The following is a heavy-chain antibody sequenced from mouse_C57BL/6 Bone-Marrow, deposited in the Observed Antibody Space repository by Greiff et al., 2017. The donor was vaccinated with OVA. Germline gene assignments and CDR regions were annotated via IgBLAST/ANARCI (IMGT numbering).Heavy chain of an antibody. CDR1: GFTFSSYG. CDR2: ISSGGSYT. V-gene: IGHV5-6*01. CDR3: AREDYGNYLAWFAY. D-gene: IGHD2-1*01. J-gene: IGHJ3*01. Sequence: EVQLQESGGDLVKPGGSLKLSCAASGFTFSSYGMSWVRQTPDKRLEWVATISSGGSYTYYPDSVKGRFTISRDNAKNTLYLQMSSLKSEDTAMFYGAREDYGNYLAWFAYWGQGTLVTVSA.